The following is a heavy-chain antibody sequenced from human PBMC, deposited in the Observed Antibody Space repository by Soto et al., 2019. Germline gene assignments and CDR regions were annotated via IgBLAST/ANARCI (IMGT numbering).Heavy chain of an antibody. D-gene: IGHD3-16*01. CDR3: ARGGPRSTYLYYGMDV. J-gene: IGHJ6*02. Sequence: PGGSLRLSCASSGFTFSSYAIHWVRQAPGKGLEWVAIISYEGSDEYYADSVKGRFTISRDNSKNTMYLQMNSLRREDTAVYFCARGGPRSTYLYYGMDVWGRGTKVTVYS. V-gene: IGHV3-30-3*01. CDR2: ISYEGSDE. CDR1: GFTFSSYA.